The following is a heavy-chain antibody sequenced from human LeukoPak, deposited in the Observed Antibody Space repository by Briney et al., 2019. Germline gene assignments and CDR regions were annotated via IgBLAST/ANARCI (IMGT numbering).Heavy chain of an antibody. J-gene: IGHJ4*02. CDR2: IGGSSSSI. D-gene: IGHD3-22*01. V-gene: IGHV3-21*01. CDR1: GFTFSRYS. CDR3: ERGSSYYYASSGPFGY. Sequence: TGGSLRLSCAASGFTFSRYSMNWVRQAPGKGLEWVSSIGGSSSSIYYAGSVRGRFTISRANAKNSLYLQMNSLRAEDTAVYYCERGSSYYYASSGPFGYWGQGTLVTVSS.